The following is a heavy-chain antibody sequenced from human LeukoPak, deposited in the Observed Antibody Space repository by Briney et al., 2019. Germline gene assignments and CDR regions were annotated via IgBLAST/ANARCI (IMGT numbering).Heavy chain of an antibody. CDR3: ARTLLVVPAATSYYFDY. J-gene: IGHJ4*02. D-gene: IGHD2-2*01. CDR2: IYTNGGA. CDR1: GGSVTSGNYY. V-gene: IGHV4-61*02. Sequence: SETLSLTSTVSGGSVTSGNYYWNWIRQPAGKGLEWIGPIYTNGGASYNPSLKSRVTISIDASKNQFSLKLSSVTAADTAVYYCARTLLVVPAATSYYFDYWGQGTLVTVSS.